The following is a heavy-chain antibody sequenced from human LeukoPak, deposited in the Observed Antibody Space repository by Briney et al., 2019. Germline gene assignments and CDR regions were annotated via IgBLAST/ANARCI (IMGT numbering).Heavy chain of an antibody. CDR2: ISSSGSTI. CDR3: AKDRHAPGRYCSSTTCFPFDP. Sequence: GGSLRLSCAASGFTFSSYEMNWVRQAPGKGLEWVSYISSSGSTIYYADSVKGRFTISRDNAKNSLYLQMNSLRAEDTAVYYCAKDRHAPGRYCSSTTCFPFDPWGQGTLVTVSS. CDR1: GFTFSSYE. J-gene: IGHJ5*02. V-gene: IGHV3-48*03. D-gene: IGHD2-2*01.